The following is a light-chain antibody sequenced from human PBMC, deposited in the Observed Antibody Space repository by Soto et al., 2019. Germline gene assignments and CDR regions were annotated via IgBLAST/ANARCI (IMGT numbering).Light chain of an antibody. V-gene: IGKV3-20*01. CDR3: QQYGSFPLT. CDR2: GAS. CDR1: QSVSSSY. Sequence: EIVLTQSRGTLSLSPGERATLSCRASQSVSSSYLAWYQQKPGQAPRLLIYGASSRATGIPDRFSGSGSGTDFTLTISRLEPEDFAVYYCQQYGSFPLTFGGGTKVDIK. J-gene: IGKJ4*01.